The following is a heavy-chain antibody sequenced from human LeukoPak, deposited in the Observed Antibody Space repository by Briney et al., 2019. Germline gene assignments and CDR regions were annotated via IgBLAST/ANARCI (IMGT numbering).Heavy chain of an antibody. D-gene: IGHD6-13*01. J-gene: IGHJ4*02. V-gene: IGHV1-69*04. Sequence: SVKVSCKVSGGTFSSYAMSWVRQAPGQGLEWMGRIIPILGIANYAQKFQGRVTITADKSTSTAYMELSSLRSEDTAVYYCARDKGSSWGGYFDYWGQGTLVTVSS. CDR3: ARDKGSSWGGYFDY. CDR1: GGTFSSYA. CDR2: IIPILGIA.